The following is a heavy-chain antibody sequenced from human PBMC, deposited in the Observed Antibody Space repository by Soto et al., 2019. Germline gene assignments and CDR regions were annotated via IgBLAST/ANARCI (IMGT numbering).Heavy chain of an antibody. V-gene: IGHV4-30-4*01. Sequence: QLQLQESGPGLVKPSQTLSLTCTVSGGSISSGDYYWSWIRQPPGKGLEWIGYIYYSGSTYYNPSHKRRVTISVDKSTSQCSLKLSSVTAADTALYYCARAQGSGFLVSWGQGTLVTVSS. D-gene: IGHD3-10*01. CDR2: IYYSGST. CDR3: ARAQGSGFLVS. J-gene: IGHJ4*02. CDR1: GGSISSGDYY.